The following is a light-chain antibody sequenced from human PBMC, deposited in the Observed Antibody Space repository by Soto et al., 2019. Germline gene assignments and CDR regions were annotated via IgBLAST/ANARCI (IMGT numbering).Light chain of an antibody. CDR3: QSYDSSLS. CDR1: SSNIGAGYD. Sequence: QSVLTQPPSVSGAPGQRVTISCTGSSSNIGAGYDVHWYQQLPGTAPKLLIYGNSNRPSGVPDRFSGSKSGTSASLAITGLQAEDEADYYCQSYDSSLSFGGGTKVTVL. J-gene: IGLJ2*01. CDR2: GNS. V-gene: IGLV1-40*01.